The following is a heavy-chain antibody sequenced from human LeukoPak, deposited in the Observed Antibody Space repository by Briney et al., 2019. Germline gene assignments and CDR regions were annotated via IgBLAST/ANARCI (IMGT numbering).Heavy chain of an antibody. CDR3: AREGIVVVPAATHYYYYMDV. D-gene: IGHD2-2*01. V-gene: IGHV4-59*01. Sequence: KASETLSLTCTVSGGSISSYYWSWIRQPPGKGLEWIRYIYYSGSTNYNPSLKSRVTISVDTSKNQFSLKLSSVTAADTAVYYCAREGIVVVPAATHYYYYMDVWGKGTTVTVSS. CDR1: GGSISSYY. CDR2: IYYSGST. J-gene: IGHJ6*03.